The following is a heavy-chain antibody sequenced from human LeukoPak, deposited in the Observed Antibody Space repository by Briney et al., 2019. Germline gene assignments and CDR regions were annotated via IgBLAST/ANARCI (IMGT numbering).Heavy chain of an antibody. D-gene: IGHD6-19*01. J-gene: IGHJ5*02. CDR1: GYTFTNYG. Sequence: ASVKVSCKASGYTFTNYGITWVRQAPGQGLEWMGWISASNGDTHYSEKFQDRITVTTDTSTSTAYMELRSLVSDDTAVYYCARDGLRYSSGWYWFDPWGQGTLVTVSS. CDR2: ISASNGDT. CDR3: ARDGLRYSSGWYWFDP. V-gene: IGHV1-18*01.